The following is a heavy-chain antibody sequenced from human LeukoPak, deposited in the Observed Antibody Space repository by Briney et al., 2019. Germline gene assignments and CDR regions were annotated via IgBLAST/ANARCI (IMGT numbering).Heavy chain of an antibody. CDR3: ARSSSPGSVDY. CDR2: INHEGRQK. J-gene: IGHJ4*02. V-gene: IGHV3-7*01. Sequence: TGGPLRLSCEACGFTFSNYSMSWVRQAPGKGLQWVANINHEGRQKWDVDSVKGRFTISRDNTKNSLYLQMFSLRAEDTAVYYCARSSSPGSVDYWGQGSLVTVSS. CDR1: GFTFSNYS. D-gene: IGHD6-25*01.